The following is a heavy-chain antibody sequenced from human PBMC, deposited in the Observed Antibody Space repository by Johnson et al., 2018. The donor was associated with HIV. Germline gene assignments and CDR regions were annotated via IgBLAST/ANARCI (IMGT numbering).Heavy chain of an antibody. J-gene: IGHJ3*02. CDR2: IGTAGDT. V-gene: IGHV3-13*01. Sequence: VQLVESGGGLVQPGGSLRLSCAASGFTFSSYDMHWVRQATGKGLEWVSAIGTAGDTYYPGSVKGRFTISREKAKHSLYLQMNSLRAGDTAVYYCARQVYCSSTSCSSAFDIWGQGTVVTVSS. CDR1: GFTFSSYD. D-gene: IGHD2-2*01. CDR3: ARQVYCSSTSCSSAFDI.